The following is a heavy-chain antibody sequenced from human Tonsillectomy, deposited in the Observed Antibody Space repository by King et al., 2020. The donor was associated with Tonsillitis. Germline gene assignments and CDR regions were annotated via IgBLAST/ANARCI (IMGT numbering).Heavy chain of an antibody. CDR2: IYYSGST. J-gene: IGHJ6*03. CDR3: ARASVTSYYYYYYMDV. CDR1: GGSISSYY. D-gene: IGHD4-17*01. Sequence: VQLQESGPGLVKPSETLSLTCTVSGGSISSYYWSWIRQPPGKGLEWIGYIYYSGSTNYNPSLKSRVTISVDTSNNQFSLKLSSVTAADTAVYYCARASVTSYYYYYYMDVWGKGTTVTVSS. V-gene: IGHV4-59*01.